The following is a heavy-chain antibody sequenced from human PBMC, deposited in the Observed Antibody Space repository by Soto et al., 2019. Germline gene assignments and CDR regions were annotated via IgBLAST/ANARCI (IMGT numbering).Heavy chain of an antibody. CDR1: GFTFSSYA. V-gene: IGHV3-23*01. CDR2: ISGSGGST. Sequence: GGSLRLSCAASGFTFSSYAMSWVRQAPGKGLEWVSAISGSGGSTYYADSVKGRFTISRDNSKNTLYLQMNSLRAEDTAVYYCAKDPPLGFWSGYRFDPWGQGTLVTVSS. J-gene: IGHJ5*02. D-gene: IGHD3-3*01. CDR3: AKDPPLGFWSGYRFDP.